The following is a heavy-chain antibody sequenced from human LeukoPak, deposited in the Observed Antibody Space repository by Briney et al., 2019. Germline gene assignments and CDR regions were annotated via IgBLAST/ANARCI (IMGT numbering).Heavy chain of an antibody. CDR2: ISPNSGGT. J-gene: IGHJ4*02. V-gene: IGHV1-2*02. CDR1: GYTFTAYY. Sequence: ASVKVSCKASGYTFTAYYIHWVRQAPGQGLEWMGWISPNSGGTNYAQKFQGRGTVTRDTSISAAYMELSGLISDDTAVYYCARGRAQNEDQWLLQGYWGQGTLVTIS. D-gene: IGHD5-12*01. CDR3: ARGRAQNEDQWLLQGY.